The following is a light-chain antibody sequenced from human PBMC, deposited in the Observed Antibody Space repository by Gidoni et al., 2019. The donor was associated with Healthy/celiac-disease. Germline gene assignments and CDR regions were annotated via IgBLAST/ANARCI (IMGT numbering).Light chain of an antibody. V-gene: IGKV1-5*03. CDR2: KAS. CDR3: QQYNSYSRT. Sequence: DIQMTQSPSTLSASVGDRVTITCRASQSISSWLAWYQQKPGKAPKLLIYKASSLESGVPSRFSGSGSGTEFTLTLSSLQPDDFATYYCQQYNSYSRTFXQXTKVXIK. J-gene: IGKJ1*01. CDR1: QSISSW.